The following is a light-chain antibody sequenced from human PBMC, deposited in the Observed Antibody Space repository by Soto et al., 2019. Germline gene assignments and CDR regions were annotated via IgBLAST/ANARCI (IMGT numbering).Light chain of an antibody. CDR2: DAS. Sequence: ATLSLSPGERATLSCRASQSVSSYLAWYQQKPGQAPRLLIYDASNRATGIPARFSGSGSGTDFTLTISSLEPEDFAIYYCQQRQYWPPITFGQGTRLEIK. V-gene: IGKV3-11*01. CDR3: QQRQYWPPIT. J-gene: IGKJ5*01. CDR1: QSVSSY.